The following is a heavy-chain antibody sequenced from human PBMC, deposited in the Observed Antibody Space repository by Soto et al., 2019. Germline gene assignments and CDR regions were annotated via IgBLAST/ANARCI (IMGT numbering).Heavy chain of an antibody. D-gene: IGHD1-7*01. J-gene: IGHJ6*01. Sequence: GGSLGISCAASGFTFSSYAMHWVRQAPGKGLELVAVISYYGSNKYYADSVKGRFTICRDDSKTTLYLQMNSLRAEDTAVYDCARDIRYTWNYSYYYYGMDVWGQGTTVTVSS. CDR2: ISYYGSNK. V-gene: IGHV3-30-3*01. CDR1: GFTFSSYA. CDR3: ARDIRYTWNYSYYYYGMDV.